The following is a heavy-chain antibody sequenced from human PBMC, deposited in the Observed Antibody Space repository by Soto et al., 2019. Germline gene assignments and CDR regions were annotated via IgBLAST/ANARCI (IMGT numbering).Heavy chain of an antibody. CDR3: ATTLSDRITMILGAFDI. CDR1: GYSFTSYW. CDR2: IYPGDSDT. J-gene: IGHJ3*02. D-gene: IGHD3-22*01. V-gene: IGHV5-51*01. Sequence: GESLKISCKGSGYSFTSYWIGWVRQMPGKGLEWMGIIYPGDSDTRYSPSFQGQVTISADKSISTAYLQWSSLKASDTAMYYCATTLSDRITMILGAFDIWGQGTMVTVSS.